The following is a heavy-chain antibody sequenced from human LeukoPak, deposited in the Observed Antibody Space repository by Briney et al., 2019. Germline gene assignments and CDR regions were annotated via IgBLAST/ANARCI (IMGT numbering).Heavy chain of an antibody. CDR1: GFIFSNYW. D-gene: IGHD3-10*01. CDR3: ARRAAGRPGAEYFQH. J-gene: IGHJ1*01. CDR2: IKQDSRER. Sequence: PGGSVRLSCSASGFIFSNYWMSWVRQAPGKGLEWVANIKQDSRERYYVDSVKGRFTISRDNAKNSLYLQMNSLRDEDTAVYYCARRAAGRPGAEYFQHWGQGILVPVSS. V-gene: IGHV3-7*02.